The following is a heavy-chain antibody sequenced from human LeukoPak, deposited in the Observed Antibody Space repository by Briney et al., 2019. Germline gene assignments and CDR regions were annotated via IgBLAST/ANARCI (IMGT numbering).Heavy chain of an antibody. CDR2: ISSSGSTI. CDR1: GFTFSSYE. CDR3: ATTDITVAGTFFDY. V-gene: IGHV3-48*03. D-gene: IGHD6-19*01. Sequence: GGSLRLSCAASGFTFSSYEMNWVRQAPGKGLEWVSYISSSGSTIYYADSVKGRFTISRDNAKNSLYLQVNSLRAEDTAVYYCATTDITVAGTFFDYWGQGTLVTVSS. J-gene: IGHJ4*02.